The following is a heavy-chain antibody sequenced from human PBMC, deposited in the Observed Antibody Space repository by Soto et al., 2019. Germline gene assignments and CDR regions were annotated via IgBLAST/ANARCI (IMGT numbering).Heavy chain of an antibody. CDR3: ARNYDSSGIGRPFSI. J-gene: IGHJ4*02. D-gene: IGHD3-22*01. V-gene: IGHV4-4*02. CDR1: GDSINSTDW. CDR2: IYHGGNI. Sequence: SETLSLTCAVSGDSINSTDWWNWVRQSPGKGLEWIGEIYHGGNIYYNPSLKSRVTISMDKSKDQFSLNLFYVTAADTAVYYCARNYDSSGIGRPFSIWGQGTLVTVSS.